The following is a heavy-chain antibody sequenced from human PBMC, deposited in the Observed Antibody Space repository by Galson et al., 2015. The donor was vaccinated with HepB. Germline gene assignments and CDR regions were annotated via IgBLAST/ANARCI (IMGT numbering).Heavy chain of an antibody. CDR2: ISYDGSNK. CDR3: ARDSGDFWSGYYTGWWFDP. Sequence: SLRLSCAASGFTFSSYAMHWVRQAPGKGLEWVAVISYDGSNKYYADSVKGRFTISRDNSKNTLYLQMNSLRAEDTAVYYCARDSGDFWSGYYTGWWFDPWGQGTLVTVSS. CDR1: GFTFSSYA. V-gene: IGHV3-30-3*01. D-gene: IGHD3-3*01. J-gene: IGHJ5*02.